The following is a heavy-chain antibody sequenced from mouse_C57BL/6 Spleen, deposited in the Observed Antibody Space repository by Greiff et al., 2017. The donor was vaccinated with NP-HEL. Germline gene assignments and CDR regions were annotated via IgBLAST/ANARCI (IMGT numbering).Heavy chain of an antibody. Sequence: EVKLMESGGGLVKPGGSLKLSCAASGFTFSSYAMSWVRQTPEKRLEWVATISDGGSYTYYPVNVKGRFTISRDNAKNNLYLQMSHLKSEDTAMYYCARFLYDGYFYYFDYWGQGTTLTVSS. CDR2: ISDGGSYT. D-gene: IGHD2-3*01. CDR3: ARFLYDGYFYYFDY. CDR1: GFTFSSYA. V-gene: IGHV5-4*03. J-gene: IGHJ2*01.